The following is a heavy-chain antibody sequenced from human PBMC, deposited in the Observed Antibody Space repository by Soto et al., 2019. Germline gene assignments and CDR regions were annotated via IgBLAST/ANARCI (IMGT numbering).Heavy chain of an antibody. D-gene: IGHD3-22*01. V-gene: IGHV3-23*01. CDR1: GFTFSDSV. CDR2: ISGSGGST. CDR3: AKGLGVAYYDSSGYYRGPDDAFDI. Sequence: GGSLRLSCVGSGFTFSDSVMAWVRQAPGKGLEWVSAISGSGGSTYYADSVKGRFTISRDNSKNTLYLQMNSLRAEDTAVYYSAKGLGVAYYDSSGYYRGPDDAFDIWGQGTMVTVSS. J-gene: IGHJ3*02.